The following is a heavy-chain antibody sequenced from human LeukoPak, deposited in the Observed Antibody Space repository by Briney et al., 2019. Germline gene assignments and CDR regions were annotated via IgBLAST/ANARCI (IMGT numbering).Heavy chain of an antibody. D-gene: IGHD3-16*01. V-gene: IGHV1-2*02. Sequence: WGSVKVSCKASGYTFTDYYMHWVRQAPGQGLEWMAWINPNSGDTNYAQKFQGRVTMTRDTSISTAYMELSRLRSDDTAVYYCARVRYRLAETYIDYWGQGTLATVSS. CDR1: GYTFTDYY. J-gene: IGHJ4*02. CDR2: INPNSGDT. CDR3: ARVRYRLAETYIDY.